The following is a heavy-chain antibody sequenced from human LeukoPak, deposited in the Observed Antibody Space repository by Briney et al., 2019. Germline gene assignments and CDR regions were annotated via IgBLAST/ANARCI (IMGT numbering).Heavy chain of an antibody. CDR2: ISYDGSNK. Sequence: GGSLRLSCAASGFTFSSYAMHWVRQAPGKGLEGGAVISYDGSNKYYADSVKGRFTISRDNSKNTLYLQMNSLRAEDTAVYYCARWINAAARRAYFDYWGQGTLVTVSS. J-gene: IGHJ4*02. V-gene: IGHV3-30-3*01. CDR3: ARWINAAARRAYFDY. D-gene: IGHD6-13*01. CDR1: GFTFSSYA.